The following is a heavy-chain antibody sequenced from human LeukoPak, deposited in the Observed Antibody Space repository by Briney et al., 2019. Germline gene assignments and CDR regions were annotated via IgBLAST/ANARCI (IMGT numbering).Heavy chain of an antibody. D-gene: IGHD3-22*01. V-gene: IGHV4-59*08. CDR2: IYYSGST. CDR3: ASHPQGYYYDSSGYYTD. Sequence: SETLSLTCTVSGGSISSYYWSWIRQPPGKGLEWIGYIYYSGSTNYNPSLKSRVTISVDTSKNQFSLKLSSVTAADTAVYYCASHPQGYYYDSSGYYTDWGQGTLVTVSS. CDR1: GGSISSYY. J-gene: IGHJ4*02.